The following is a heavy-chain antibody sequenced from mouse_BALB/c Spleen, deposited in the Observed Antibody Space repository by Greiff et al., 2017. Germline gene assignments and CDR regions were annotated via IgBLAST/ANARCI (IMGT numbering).Heavy chain of an antibody. CDR3: ARDGNFAY. CDR2: ISDGGSYT. J-gene: IGHJ3*01. V-gene: IGHV5-4*02. CDR1: GFTFSDYY. D-gene: IGHD2-1*01. Sequence: VHLVESGGGLVKPGGSLKLSCAASGFTFSDYYMYWVRQTPEKRLEWVATISDGGSYTYYPDSVKGRFTISRDNAKNNLYLQMSSLKSEDTAMYYCARDGNFAYWGQGTLVTVSA.